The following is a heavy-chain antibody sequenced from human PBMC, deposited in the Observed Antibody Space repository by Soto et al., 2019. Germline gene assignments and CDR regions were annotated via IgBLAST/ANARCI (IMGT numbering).Heavy chain of an antibody. CDR1: GGSISSYY. Sequence: PSETLSLTCTVSGGSISSYYWSWIRQPPGKGLEWIGYIYHSGSTNYNPSLKSRVTISVDKSKNQFSPKLSSVTAADTALYYCARQGFGDLHGLVDVWGQGTTVTVSS. D-gene: IGHD3-10*01. J-gene: IGHJ6*02. CDR3: ARQGFGDLHGLVDV. V-gene: IGHV4-59*08. CDR2: IYHSGST.